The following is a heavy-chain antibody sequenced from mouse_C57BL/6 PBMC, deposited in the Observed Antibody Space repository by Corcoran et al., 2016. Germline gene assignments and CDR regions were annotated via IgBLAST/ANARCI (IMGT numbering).Heavy chain of an antibody. CDR3: ARDSSGFSFAY. V-gene: IGHV1-76*01. CDR2: IYPGSGNT. D-gene: IGHD3-2*02. J-gene: IGHJ3*01. CDR1: GYTFTDYY. Sequence: QVQLKQFGAELVRPGASVKLSCKASGYTFTDYYINWVKQRPGQGLEWIARIYPGSGNTYYNEKFKGKATLTAEKSSSTAYMQLSSLTSEDSAVYFCARDSSGFSFAYWGQGTLVTVSA.